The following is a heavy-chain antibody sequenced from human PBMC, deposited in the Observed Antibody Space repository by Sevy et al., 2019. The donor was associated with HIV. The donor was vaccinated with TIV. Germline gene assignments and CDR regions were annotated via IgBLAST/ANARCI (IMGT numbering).Heavy chain of an antibody. D-gene: IGHD6-19*01. J-gene: IGHJ4*02. Sequence: EGSLRLSCAASGFIFTKYDMNWVRQIPGEGPEWVAGISSSGSETYYTDSVKGRFTISRDNSVNTLYLQMNSLRDEDTAVYFCVKGGWGDYWGQGTVVTVSS. V-gene: IGHV3-23*01. CDR2: ISSSGSET. CDR3: VKGGWGDY. CDR1: GFIFTKYD.